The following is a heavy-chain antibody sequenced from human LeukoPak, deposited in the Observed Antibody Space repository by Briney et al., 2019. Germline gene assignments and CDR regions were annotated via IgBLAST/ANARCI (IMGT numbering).Heavy chain of an antibody. CDR3: ARGTTIAVVRSSQYYYYGMDV. D-gene: IGHD6-19*01. CDR2: IIPILGIA. CDR1: GGTFSSYA. Sequence: GASVKVSCKASGGTFSSYAISWVRQAPGQGLEWMGRIIPILGIANYAQKFQGRVTITADKSTSTAYVELSSLRSEDTAVYYCARGTTIAVVRSSQYYYYGMDVWGQGTTVTVSS. V-gene: IGHV1-69*04. J-gene: IGHJ6*02.